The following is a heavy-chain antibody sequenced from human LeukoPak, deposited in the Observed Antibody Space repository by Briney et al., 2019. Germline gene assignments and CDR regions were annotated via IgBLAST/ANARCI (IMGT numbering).Heavy chain of an antibody. V-gene: IGHV1-8*01. J-gene: IGHJ4*02. Sequence: ASVKVSCKASGYTFTSYDINWVRQATGQGLEWMGWMNPSSGNTGYAQKFQGRVTMTRNTSISTAYMELSSLRSEDTAVYYCARIPIFGEVDDYWGQGTLVTVSS. CDR1: GYTFTSYD. CDR2: MNPSSGNT. CDR3: ARIPIFGEVDDY. D-gene: IGHD3-3*01.